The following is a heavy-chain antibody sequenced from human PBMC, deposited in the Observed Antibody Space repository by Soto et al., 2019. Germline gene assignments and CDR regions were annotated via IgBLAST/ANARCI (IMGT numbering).Heavy chain of an antibody. J-gene: IGHJ6*02. V-gene: IGHV3-21*01. CDR3: ARAMGPKYYYYGMDV. D-gene: IGHD1-26*01. CDR2: ISSSSSYI. CDR1: GFTFSSYS. Sequence: PGGSLRLSCAASGFTFSSYSMNWVRQAPGKGLEWVSSISSSSSYIYYADSVKSRFTISRDNAKNSLYLQMNSLRAEDTAVYYCARAMGPKYYYYGMDVWGQGTTVTVSS.